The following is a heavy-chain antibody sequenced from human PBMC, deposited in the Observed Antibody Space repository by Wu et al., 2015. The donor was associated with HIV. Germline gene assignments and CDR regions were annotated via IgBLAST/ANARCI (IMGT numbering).Heavy chain of an antibody. Sequence: QVQLVQSGAEVKKPGASIKVSCKASGYTFSSYDINWVRQATGQGLEWMGWMNPKTGNTGYAQKFQGRVTMTRNTSIRTAYMELSSLRSEDTAVYYCARQRVYTSGWYIYDFWGRGNAGHRLL. D-gene: IGHD6-19*01. J-gene: IGHJ4*02. CDR3: ARQRVYTSGWYIYDF. CDR2: MNPKTGNT. V-gene: IGHV1-8*01. CDR1: GYTFSSYD.